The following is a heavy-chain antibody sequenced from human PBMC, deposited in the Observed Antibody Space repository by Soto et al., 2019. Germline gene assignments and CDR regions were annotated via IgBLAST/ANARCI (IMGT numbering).Heavy chain of an antibody. J-gene: IGHJ4*02. CDR2: INHSGST. D-gene: IGHD3-10*01. Sequence: SETLSLTCAVYGGSFSGYYWGWIRQPPGKGLEWIGEINHSGSTNYNPSLKSRVTISVDTSKNQFSLKLSSVTAADTAVYYCARAPYGSGSYYTRRGAGFDYWGQGTLVTVS. CDR1: GGSFSGYY. V-gene: IGHV4-34*01. CDR3: ARAPYGSGSYYTRRGAGFDY.